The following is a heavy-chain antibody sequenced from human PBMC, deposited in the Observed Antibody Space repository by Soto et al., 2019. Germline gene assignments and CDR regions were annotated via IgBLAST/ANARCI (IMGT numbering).Heavy chain of an antibody. CDR1: GYTFTSYG. CDR2: ISAYNGNT. CDR3: ARDRPYRGSYGSPDYWYFDL. V-gene: IGHV1-18*01. D-gene: IGHD1-26*01. J-gene: IGHJ2*01. Sequence: QVQLVQSGAEVKKPGASVKVSCKASGYTFTSYGISWVLQAPGQGLEWMGWISAYNGNTNYAQKLQGRVTMTTDTSTSTAYMEVRSLRSADTAVYYCARDRPYRGSYGSPDYWYFDLWGRGTLVTVSS.